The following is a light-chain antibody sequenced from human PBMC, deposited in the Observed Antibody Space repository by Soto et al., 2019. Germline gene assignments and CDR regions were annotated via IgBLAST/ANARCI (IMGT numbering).Light chain of an antibody. CDR3: QQRNIWPTVT. Sequence: EIVLTQSPGTLSSPPGERATLSCRASQSVSSSYLAWYQQEPGQAPRLIIYGAFNRATGIPARFSGSGSGTDFTLTISSLEPEDFAVYYCQQRNIWPTVTFGQGTRLEIK. CDR2: GAF. J-gene: IGKJ5*01. CDR1: QSVSSSY. V-gene: IGKV3D-20*02.